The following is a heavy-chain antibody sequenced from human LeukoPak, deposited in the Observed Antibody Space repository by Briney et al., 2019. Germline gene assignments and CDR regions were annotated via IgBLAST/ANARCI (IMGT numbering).Heavy chain of an antibody. CDR3: AREDPGSYRFFDY. D-gene: IGHD1-26*01. CDR1: GYTFTNFG. J-gene: IGHJ4*02. V-gene: IGHV1-69*13. Sequence: GASVKVSCKASGYTFTNFGISWVRQAPGQGLEWMGGIIPIFGTANYAQKFQGRVTITADESTSTAYMELSSLRSEDTAVYYCAREDPGSYRFFDYWGQGTLVTVSS. CDR2: IIPIFGTA.